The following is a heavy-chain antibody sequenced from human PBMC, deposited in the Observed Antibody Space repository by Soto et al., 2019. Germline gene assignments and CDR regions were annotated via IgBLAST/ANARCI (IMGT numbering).Heavy chain of an antibody. J-gene: IGHJ6*02. D-gene: IGHD1-1*01. Sequence: QVQLEQSGAEVKKPGSSVKVSCKASGGTFRNSDIILVRQAPGQGLEWLGGIMPIFRTPDYSQKFQVRVTVTADESTSTAYMELRGLRSDDTAVYYCARDNDRPQLGGNYYYSLDVCGQGPTVTVSS. CDR1: GGTFRNSD. V-gene: IGHV1-69*12. CDR2: IMPIFRTP. CDR3: ARDNDRPQLGGNYYYSLDV.